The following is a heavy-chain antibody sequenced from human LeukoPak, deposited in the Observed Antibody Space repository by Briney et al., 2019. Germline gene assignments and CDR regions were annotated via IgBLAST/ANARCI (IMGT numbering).Heavy chain of an antibody. D-gene: IGHD6-13*01. Sequence: SETLSLTCTVSGGSISSYYWSWIRQPAGKGLEWIERIYTSGSTNYNPSLKSRVTISVDKSKNQFSLKLSSVTAADTAVYYCARGIAAAGNNWFDPWGQGTLVTVSS. V-gene: IGHV4-4*07. CDR1: GGSISSYY. CDR2: IYTSGST. J-gene: IGHJ5*02. CDR3: ARGIAAAGNNWFDP.